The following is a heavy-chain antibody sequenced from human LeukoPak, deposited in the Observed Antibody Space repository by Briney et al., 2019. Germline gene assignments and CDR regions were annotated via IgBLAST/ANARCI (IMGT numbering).Heavy chain of an antibody. CDR3: AKVKSYSSSPNSDY. Sequence: GGSLRLSCAASGFTFSSYAMSWVRQAPGKGLEWVSAISGGGGTTYYADSVKGRFTISRDNSKNTLYLQMNSLRAEDTAIYYCAKVKSYSSSPNSDYRGQGTLVSVSS. CDR2: ISGGGGTT. J-gene: IGHJ4*02. V-gene: IGHV3-23*01. CDR1: GFTFSSYA. D-gene: IGHD6-6*01.